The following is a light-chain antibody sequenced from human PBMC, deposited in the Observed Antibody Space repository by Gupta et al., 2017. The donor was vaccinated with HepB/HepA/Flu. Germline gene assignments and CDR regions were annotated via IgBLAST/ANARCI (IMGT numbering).Light chain of an antibody. CDR2: SIS. J-gene: IGKJ1*01. Sequence: EIVLTQSPGTLSLSPGERATLSCRTSQSVRDSQLAWYQQKPGQAPRLLIYSISNRATGIPDRVSGSGSGTDFTLTISRLEPEDFAVYYCQQDDSSTWTFGQGTXVEFK. CDR3: QQDDSSTWT. V-gene: IGKV3-20*01. CDR1: QSVRDSQ.